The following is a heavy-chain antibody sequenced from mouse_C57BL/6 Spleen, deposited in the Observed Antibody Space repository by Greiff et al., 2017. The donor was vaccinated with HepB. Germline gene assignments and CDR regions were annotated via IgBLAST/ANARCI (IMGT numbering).Heavy chain of an antibody. CDR1: GYAFSSSW. CDR2: IYPGDGDT. CDR3: AGEYDGFAY. Sequence: VQLQQSGPELVKPGASVKISCKASGYAFSSSWMNWVKQRPGKGLEWIGRIYPGDGDTNYNGKFKGKATLTADKSSSTAYMQLSSLTSEDSAVYFCAGEYDGFAYWGQGTLVTVAA. V-gene: IGHV1-82*01. J-gene: IGHJ3*01. D-gene: IGHD2-14*01.